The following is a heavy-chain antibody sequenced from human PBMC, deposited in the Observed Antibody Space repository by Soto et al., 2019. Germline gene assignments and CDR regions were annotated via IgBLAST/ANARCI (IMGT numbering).Heavy chain of an antibody. V-gene: IGHV4-59*01. J-gene: IGHJ4*02. D-gene: IGHD3-22*01. CDR3: ASYNYYDSQPHFDY. CDR2: IYYSGST. Sequence: PSETLSLTCTVSGGSISSYYWSWIRQPPGKGLEWIGYIYYSGSTNYNPSLKSRVTISVDTSKNQFSLKLSSVTAADTAVYYCASYNYYDSQPHFDYWGQGTLVTVSS. CDR1: GGSISSYY.